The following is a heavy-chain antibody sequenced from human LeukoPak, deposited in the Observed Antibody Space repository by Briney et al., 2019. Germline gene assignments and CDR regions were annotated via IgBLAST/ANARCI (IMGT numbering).Heavy chain of an antibody. J-gene: IGHJ4*02. V-gene: IGHV4-39*01. CDR2: IYYSGST. CDR1: GFTFSDYY. D-gene: IGHD6-19*01. CDR3: ARHSSGWIYYFDY. Sequence: GSLRLSCAASGFTFSDYYMSWIRQPPGKGLEWIGSIYYSGSTYYNPSLKSRVTISVDTSKNQFSLKLSSVPAADTAVYYCARHSSGWIYYFDYWGQGTLVTVSS.